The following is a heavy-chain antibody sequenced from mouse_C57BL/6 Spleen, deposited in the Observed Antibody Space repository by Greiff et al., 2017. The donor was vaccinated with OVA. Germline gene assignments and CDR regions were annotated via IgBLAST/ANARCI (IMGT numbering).Heavy chain of an antibody. J-gene: IGHJ1*03. Sequence: VMLVESGPGLVAPSQSLSITCTVSGFSLTSYGVHWVRQPPGKGLEWLVVIWSDGSTNYNSALKSRLSIRKDNSKSQVFLKMNSLQTDDTAMYYCARHYGYYGYFDVWGTGTTVTVSA. V-gene: IGHV2-6-1*01. CDR2: IWSDGST. CDR1: GFSLTSYG. CDR3: ARHYGYYGYFDV. D-gene: IGHD2-2*01.